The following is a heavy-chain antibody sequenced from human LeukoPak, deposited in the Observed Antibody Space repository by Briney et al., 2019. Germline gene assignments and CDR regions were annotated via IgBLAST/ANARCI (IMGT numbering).Heavy chain of an antibody. D-gene: IGHD5-12*01. CDR3: ARGGGGYSWYFDL. CDR2: IYYSGST. CDR1: GGSISSGGYY. V-gene: IGHV4-31*03. Sequence: SETLSLTGTVSGGSISSGGYYWSWIRQHPGKGLEWIGYIYYSGSTYYTPSLKNRVTISVATSKNQFSLRLSSVTAVDTAVYYCARGGGGYSWYFDLWGRGTLVTVSS. J-gene: IGHJ2*01.